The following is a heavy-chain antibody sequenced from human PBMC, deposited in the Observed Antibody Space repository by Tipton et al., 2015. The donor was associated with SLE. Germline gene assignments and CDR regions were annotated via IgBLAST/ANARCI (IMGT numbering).Heavy chain of an antibody. CDR3: ARSSSVRTLLWPTFAY. J-gene: IGHJ4*02. Sequence: LRLSCTATGDSVTSSGYYWSWIRQHPGKGLEWIGFIAYDGRTKYNPSLKSRVTISLDTSKTQFFLRLSSVTAADTAVYFCARSSSVRTLLWPTFAYWGQGTLVTVSS. CDR2: IAYDGRT. CDR1: GDSVTSSGYY. V-gene: IGHV4-31*02. D-gene: IGHD2/OR15-2a*01.